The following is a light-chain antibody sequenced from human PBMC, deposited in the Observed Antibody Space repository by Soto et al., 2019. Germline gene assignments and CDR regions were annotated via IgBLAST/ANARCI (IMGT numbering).Light chain of an antibody. CDR3: MQGTHWPIA. CDR1: QSLVHNDGDTY. J-gene: IGKJ5*01. Sequence: DVVMTQSPLALPVTLGQPASISCRSAQSLVHNDGDTYLSWFQQRPGRSPRRLIYKVSKRDSGVPDRFSGSGSGTDFTLKISRVEAEDVGVYYCMQGTHWPIAFGQGTRLEIK. CDR2: KVS. V-gene: IGKV2-30*02.